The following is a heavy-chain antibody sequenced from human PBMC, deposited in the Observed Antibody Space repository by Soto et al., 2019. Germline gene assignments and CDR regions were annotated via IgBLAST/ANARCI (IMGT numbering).Heavy chain of an antibody. CDR3: TRGRYYSYYDSSGYYYGPGY. V-gene: IGHV3-49*03. Sequence: GGSLRLSCTASGFTFGDYAMSWFRPAPGKGLEWVGFIRSKAYGGTTEYAASVKGRFTISRDDSKSIAYLQMNSLKTEDTAVYYCTRGRYYSYYDSSGYYYGPGYWGQGTLVTVSS. D-gene: IGHD3-22*01. CDR1: GFTFGDYA. CDR2: IRSKAYGGTT. J-gene: IGHJ4*02.